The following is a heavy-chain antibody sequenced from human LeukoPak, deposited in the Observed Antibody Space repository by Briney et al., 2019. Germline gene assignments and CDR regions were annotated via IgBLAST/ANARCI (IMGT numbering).Heavy chain of an antibody. CDR3: ARLMTTASGDAFDI. CDR2: IIPIFGTA. D-gene: IGHD2-8*01. J-gene: IGHJ3*02. V-gene: IGHV1-69*13. CDR1: GGTFSSYA. Sequence: GASVKVSCKASGGTFSSYAISWVRQAPGQWLEWMGGIIPIFGTANYAQKFQGRVTITADESTSTAYMELSSLRSEDTAVYYCARLMTTASGDAFDIWGQGTMVTVSS.